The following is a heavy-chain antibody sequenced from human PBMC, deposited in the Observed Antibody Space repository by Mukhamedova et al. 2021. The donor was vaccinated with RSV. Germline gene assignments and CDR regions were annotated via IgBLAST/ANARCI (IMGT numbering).Heavy chain of an antibody. V-gene: IGHV3-23*01. CDR3: AKWASGGVPAGLLHAFDI. D-gene: IGHD2-2*01. Sequence: VRQAPGKGLEWVSAISGSGGSTYYADSVKGRFTISRDNSKNTLYLQMNSLRAEDTAVYYCAKWASGGVPAGLLHAFDIWGQGTM. J-gene: IGHJ3*02. CDR2: ISGSGGST.